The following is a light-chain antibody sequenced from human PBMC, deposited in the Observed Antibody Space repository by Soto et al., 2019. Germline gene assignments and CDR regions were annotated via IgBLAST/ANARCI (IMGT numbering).Light chain of an antibody. Sequence: EIVLTQSPDTLSLSPGDTATLSCRASQRVYSNYLAWYQHQPGQTPRLLISGASSRATGIPDRFSGSGSETDFTLTISRLEPEDFAVYYWQQYGSTPYTFGQGTKL. CDR1: QRVYSNY. CDR2: GAS. CDR3: QQYGSTPYT. J-gene: IGKJ2*01. V-gene: IGKV3-20*01.